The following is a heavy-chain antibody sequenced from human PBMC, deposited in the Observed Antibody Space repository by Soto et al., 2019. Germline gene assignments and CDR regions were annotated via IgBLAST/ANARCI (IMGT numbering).Heavy chain of an antibody. V-gene: IGHV3-23*01. CDR3: AKAHSGYVWGRYYCDY. J-gene: IGHJ4*02. D-gene: IGHD5-12*01. CDR2: ISGSGGST. CDR1: GFTFSSYA. Sequence: EVQLLESGGGLVQPGGSLRLSCAASGFTFSSYAMSWVRQAPGKGLEWVVGISGSGGSTYYADSVKGRFTISRDNSKNTLYLQMNSLRAEDTAVYYCAKAHSGYVWGRYYCDYWGQGTLVTVSS.